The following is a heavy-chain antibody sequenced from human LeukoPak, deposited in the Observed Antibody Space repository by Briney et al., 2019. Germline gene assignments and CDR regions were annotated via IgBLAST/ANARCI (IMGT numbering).Heavy chain of an antibody. V-gene: IGHV1-69*13. D-gene: IGHD3-22*01. CDR3: ASNTDYYENTGHYVLDS. J-gene: IGHJ5*01. Sequence: SVKISSTASGGTFSTYAISWVRQAPGQGREWMGGIIPILGTANYAQEFKGRVTITADEFTGTAYMELSSLRSEDTAVFYCASNTDYYENTGHYVLDSWGQGTLVTVSS. CDR1: GGTFSTYA. CDR2: IIPILGTA.